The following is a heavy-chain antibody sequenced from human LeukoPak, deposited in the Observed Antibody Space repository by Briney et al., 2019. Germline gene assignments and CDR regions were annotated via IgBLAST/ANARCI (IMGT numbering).Heavy chain of an antibody. CDR1: GGTFSSYA. V-gene: IGHV1-69*05. CDR3: ARAGLGGGYNLNY. D-gene: IGHD5-24*01. Sequence: SVKVSCKASGGTFSSYAISWVRQAPGQGLEWMGGIIPIFGTANYAQKFQGRVTITTDESTSTAYMELSSLRSEDTAVYYCARAGLGGGYNLNYWGQGTLVTVSS. CDR2: IIPIFGTA. J-gene: IGHJ4*02.